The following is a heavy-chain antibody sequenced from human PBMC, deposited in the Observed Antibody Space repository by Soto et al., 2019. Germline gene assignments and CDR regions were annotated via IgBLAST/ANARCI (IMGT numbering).Heavy chain of an antibody. CDR1: GDSVSSNSAA. Sequence: PSQTLSLTCAISGDSVSSNSAAWNWIRQSPSRGLEWLGRTYYRSKWYNDYAVSVKSRITINPDTSKNQFSLQLNSVTPEDTAVCYCARVRYIAVAGTMTFDIWGQGTMVTVSS. CDR3: ARVRYIAVAGTMTFDI. D-gene: IGHD6-19*01. J-gene: IGHJ3*02. CDR2: TYYRSKWYN. V-gene: IGHV6-1*01.